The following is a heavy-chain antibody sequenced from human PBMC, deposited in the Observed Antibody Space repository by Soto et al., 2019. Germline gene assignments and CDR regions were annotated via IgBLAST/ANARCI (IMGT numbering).Heavy chain of an antibody. J-gene: IGHJ4*02. Sequence: WGSLRLSCAASGFTFSSYAMHWVRQAPGKGLEYVSAISSNGGSTYYADSVKGRFTISRDNSKNTLYLQMGSLRAEDMAVYYCARFPGSGWYDYWGQGTLVTVSS. D-gene: IGHD6-19*01. CDR3: ARFPGSGWYDY. CDR1: GFTFSSYA. CDR2: ISSNGGST. V-gene: IGHV3-64*02.